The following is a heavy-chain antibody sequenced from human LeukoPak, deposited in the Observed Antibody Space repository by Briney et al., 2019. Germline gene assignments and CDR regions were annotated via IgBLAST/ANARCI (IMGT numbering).Heavy chain of an antibody. CDR1: GFTFSRSW. J-gene: IGHJ4*02. D-gene: IGHD3-9*01. Sequence: GGSLRLSCAASGFTFSRSWMHWVRQAPGKGLVWVSRINDDGSTTSCADSAKGRFTISRDNAKNSLYLQMNSLRAEDTAVYYCARDTEYYDILTGYYRSQGGFDYWGQGTLVTVSS. V-gene: IGHV3-74*01. CDR3: ARDTEYYDILTGYYRSQGGFDY. CDR2: INDDGSTT.